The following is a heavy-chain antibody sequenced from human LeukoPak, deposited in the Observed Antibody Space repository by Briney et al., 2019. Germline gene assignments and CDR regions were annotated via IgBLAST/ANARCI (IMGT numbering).Heavy chain of an antibody. D-gene: IGHD3-3*01. V-gene: IGHV3-21*04. CDR2: ISTSSGYI. J-gene: IGHJ6*03. Sequence: GGSLRLSCAASRFNFNSFVMGWVRQPPGKGLEWVSSISTSSGYIFYADSLKGRVTISRDNSKNTLYLQMNSLRAEDTAVYYCAKDRPSSIDFWSGRGMDVWGKGTTVTVSS. CDR1: RFNFNSFV. CDR3: AKDRPSSIDFWSGRGMDV.